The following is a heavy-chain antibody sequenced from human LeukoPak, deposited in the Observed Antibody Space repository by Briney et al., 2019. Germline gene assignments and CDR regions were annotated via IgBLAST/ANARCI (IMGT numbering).Heavy chain of an antibody. Sequence: PSETLSLTCAVYGGSFSGYYWRWIRQPPGKGLEWIGEINHSGSTNYNPSLKSRVTISVDTSKNQLSLKLSSVTAADTAVYYCARGYGDYSDWFDPWGQGTLVTVSS. CDR1: GGSFSGYY. V-gene: IGHV4-34*01. CDR2: INHSGST. J-gene: IGHJ5*02. D-gene: IGHD4-17*01. CDR3: ARGYGDYSDWFDP.